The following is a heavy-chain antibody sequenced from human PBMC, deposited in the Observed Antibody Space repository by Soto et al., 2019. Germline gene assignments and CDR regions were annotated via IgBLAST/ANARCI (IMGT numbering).Heavy chain of an antibody. CDR3: ARQPGERLYYYYGMDV. CDR2: IIPIFGTA. J-gene: IGHJ6*02. CDR1: GGTFSSYA. Sequence: SVKVSCKASGGTFSSYAISWVRQAPGQGLEWMGGIIPIFGTANYAQKFQGRVTITADESTSTAYMELSSLRSEDTAVYYCARQPGERLYYYYGMDVWGQGTTVTVSS. D-gene: IGHD2-21*01. V-gene: IGHV1-69*13.